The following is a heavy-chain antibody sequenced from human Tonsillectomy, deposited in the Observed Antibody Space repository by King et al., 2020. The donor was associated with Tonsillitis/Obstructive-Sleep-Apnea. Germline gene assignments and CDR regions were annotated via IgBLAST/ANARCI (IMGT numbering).Heavy chain of an antibody. CDR3: AKGGLAHDAFDI. CDR2: ISHSGST. J-gene: IGHJ3*02. CDR1: GGSFSGYY. V-gene: IGHV4-34*01. Sequence: VKLQQWGAGLLKPSETLSLTCAVYGGSFSGYYWSWIRQPPGKGLEWIGEISHSGSTNYNPSLKSRVTISVDTSRNQFSLRLTSITAADTAVYYCAKGGLAHDAFDIWGQGTMVTVSS.